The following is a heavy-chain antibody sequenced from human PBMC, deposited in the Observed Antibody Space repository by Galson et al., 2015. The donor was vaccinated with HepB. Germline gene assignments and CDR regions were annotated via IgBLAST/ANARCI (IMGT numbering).Heavy chain of an antibody. Sequence: SLRLSCAVSGFSFNYFPMHWVRQAPGKGLEWVAVISYTGSYTGYADFGRGRFTISRDNSRNALYLQMNSLRVDDTALYYCVRPQGAGGGDDQNWYFDHWGRGVRGTGAS. D-gene: IGHD4-17*01. CDR1: GFSFNYFP. J-gene: IGHJ2*01. CDR2: ISYTGSYT. V-gene: IGHV3-30-3*01. CDR3: VRPQGAGGGDDQNWYFDH.